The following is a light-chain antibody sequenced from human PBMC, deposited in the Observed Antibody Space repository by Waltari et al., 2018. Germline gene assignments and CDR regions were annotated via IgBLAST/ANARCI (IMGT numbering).Light chain of an antibody. J-gene: IGKJ1*01. CDR1: QSVLYNSNDKNY. CDR3: QQYYRSRT. V-gene: IGKV4-1*01. Sequence: DIVMTQSPDSLAVSLGERATTNCKSSQSVLYNSNDKNYLAWYQQKPGQPPKLLIYWASTRESGVPDRFSGSGSGTDFTLTISSLQAEDVAVYYCQQYYRSRTFGQGTKVEIK. CDR2: WAS.